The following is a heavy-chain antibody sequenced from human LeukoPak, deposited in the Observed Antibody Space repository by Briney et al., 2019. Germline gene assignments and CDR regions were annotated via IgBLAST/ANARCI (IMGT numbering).Heavy chain of an antibody. CDR2: INPSGGST. Sequence: ASVKVSCKASGYTFTSYYMHWVRQAPGQGLEWMGIINPSGGSTSYARKFQDRVAMTRDTSTSTVYMQLSSLRSEDTAVYYCARGLTHYGDYDAYWGQGTLVTVSS. D-gene: IGHD4-17*01. CDR1: GYTFTSYY. J-gene: IGHJ4*02. CDR3: ARGLTHYGDYDAY. V-gene: IGHV1-46*01.